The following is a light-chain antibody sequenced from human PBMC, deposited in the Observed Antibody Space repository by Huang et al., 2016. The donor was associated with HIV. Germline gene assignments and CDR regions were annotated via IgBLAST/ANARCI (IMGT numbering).Light chain of an antibody. CDR1: QDISNY. J-gene: IGKJ2*01. Sequence: DIQMAQSPSSLSASVGDRVTITCQASQDISNYLNWYQQKPGKAPKLLFYDASNLETGGPSRFSGSGSGTDFTFTISSLQPEDITTYYCQQYDNLYTFGQGTKLEIK. V-gene: IGKV1-33*01. CDR3: QQYDNLYT. CDR2: DAS.